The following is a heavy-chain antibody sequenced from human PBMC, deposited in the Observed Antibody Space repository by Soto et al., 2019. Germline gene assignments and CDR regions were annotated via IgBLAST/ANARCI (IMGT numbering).Heavy chain of an antibody. CDR3: ARQLPYYYGSGSYYSPRDYYYYGMDV. CDR2: IIPIFGTA. D-gene: IGHD3-10*01. V-gene: IGHV1-69*13. Sequence: SVKVSCKASGGTFSSYAISWVRQAPGQGLEWMGGIIPIFGTANYAQKFQGRVTITADESTSTAYMELSSLRSEDTAVYYCARQLPYYYGSGSYYSPRDYYYYGMDVWGQGTTVNVSS. J-gene: IGHJ6*02. CDR1: GGTFSSYA.